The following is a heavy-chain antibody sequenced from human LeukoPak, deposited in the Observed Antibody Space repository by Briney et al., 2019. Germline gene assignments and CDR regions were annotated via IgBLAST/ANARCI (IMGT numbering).Heavy chain of an antibody. J-gene: IGHJ4*02. CDR2: ISWNSGSM. CDR1: GFTFDDYA. V-gene: IGHV3-9*01. Sequence: GGSLRLSCAASGFTFDDYAMHWVRQAPGKGLEWVSGISWNSGSMDYADSVKGRFTISRDNAKNSLYLQMNSLRAEDTAVYYCARANYDFWSGYFGYWGQGTLVTVSS. D-gene: IGHD3-3*01. CDR3: ARANYDFWSGYFGY.